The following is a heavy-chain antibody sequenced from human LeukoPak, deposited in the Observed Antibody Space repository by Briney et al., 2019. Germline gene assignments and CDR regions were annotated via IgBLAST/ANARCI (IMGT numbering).Heavy chain of an antibody. D-gene: IGHD3-22*01. J-gene: IGHJ4*02. CDR1: GGSISSYY. CDR3: ARGYDNVDY. V-gene: IGHV4-59*08. Sequence: PSETLSLTCTVSGGSISSYYWSWIRQPPGKGLEWIGYIYYSGSTNYNPSLKSRVTISVDTSKNQFSLKLSSVTAADTAVYYCARGYDNVDYWGQGTLATVSS. CDR2: IYYSGST.